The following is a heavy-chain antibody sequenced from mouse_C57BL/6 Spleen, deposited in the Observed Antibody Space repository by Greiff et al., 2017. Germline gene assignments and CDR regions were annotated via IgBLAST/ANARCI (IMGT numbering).Heavy chain of an antibody. CDR3: ARSGTGYFDY. D-gene: IGHD4-1*01. Sequence: EVQVVESGGGLVKPGGSLKLSCAASGFTFSDYGLHWVRQAPEKGLEWVAYISSGSSTIYYADTVKGRFTISRDNAKNTLFLQMTSLRSEDTAMYYCARSGTGYFDYWGQGTTLTVSS. J-gene: IGHJ2*01. CDR2: ISSGSSTI. V-gene: IGHV5-17*01. CDR1: GFTFSDYG.